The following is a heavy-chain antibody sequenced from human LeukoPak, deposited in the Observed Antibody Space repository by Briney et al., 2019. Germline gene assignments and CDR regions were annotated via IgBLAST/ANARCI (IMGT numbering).Heavy chain of an antibody. CDR2: ISSSSSYI. CDR3: ARGRYFDIYYYGMDV. J-gene: IGHJ6*02. V-gene: IGHV3-21*01. CDR1: GFTFSSYS. D-gene: IGHD3-9*01. Sequence: PGGSLRLSCAASGFTFSSYSMNWVRQAPGKGLECVSSISSSSSYIYYADSVKGRFTISRDNAKNSLYLQMNSLRAEDTAVHYCARGRYFDIYYYGMDVWGQGTTVTVSS.